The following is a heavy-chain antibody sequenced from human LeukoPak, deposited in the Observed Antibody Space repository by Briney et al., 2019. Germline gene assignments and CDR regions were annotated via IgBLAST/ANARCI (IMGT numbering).Heavy chain of an antibody. CDR2: INTNAGNP. CDR3: ARDRPFDI. J-gene: IGHJ4*02. V-gene: IGHV7-4-1*02. CDR1: GYIFTSYC. Sequence: ASVMVSCKAAGYIFTSYCMYWVRQAPGQGLEWMGWINTNAGNPTYAQGFTGRFVFSLDTSVSTAYLQISSLKAEDTAVYYCARDRPFDIWGQGTLVTVSS.